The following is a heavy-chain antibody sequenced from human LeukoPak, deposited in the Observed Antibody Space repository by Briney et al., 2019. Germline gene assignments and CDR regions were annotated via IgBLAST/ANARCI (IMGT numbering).Heavy chain of an antibody. J-gene: IGHJ5*02. V-gene: IGHV1-3*01. CDR1: GYTFTSYA. D-gene: IGHD2-2*01. CDR2: INAGNGNT. CDR3: ARGNNPSIVVVPAATDWFDP. Sequence: ASVKVSCKASGYTFTSYAMHWVRQAPGQRLEWMGWINAGNGNTKYSQEFQGRVTITRDTSTSTAYMELRSLRSDDTAVYYCARGNNPSIVVVPAATDWFDPWGQGTLVTVSS.